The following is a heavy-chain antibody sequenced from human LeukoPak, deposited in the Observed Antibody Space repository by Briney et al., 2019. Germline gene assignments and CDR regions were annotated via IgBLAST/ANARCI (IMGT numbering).Heavy chain of an antibody. CDR2: ITESGGGT. CDR1: GFTFGSYA. V-gene: IGHV3-23*01. D-gene: IGHD6-25*01. CDR3: AKGSAAGRPYYFDY. J-gene: IGHJ4*02. Sequence: PGGSLRLSCAASGFTFGSYAMSWVRQAPGKGLEWVSAITESGGGTYNADSVKGRFTISGDNSKKTLFLQMNSLRAEDTAIYYCAKGSAAGRPYYFDYWGQGTLVTVSS.